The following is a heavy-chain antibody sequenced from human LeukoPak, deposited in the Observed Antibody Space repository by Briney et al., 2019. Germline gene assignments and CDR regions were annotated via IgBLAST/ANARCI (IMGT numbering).Heavy chain of an antibody. Sequence: GGSLRLSCAASGFTFSRYTIHWVRQAPGKGLEWVAVISYDEKNEYYADSVKGRFTISRDNSKNTLYLQMNSLRAEDTAVYYCAKDHRNYDFWSGYYKGDYWGQGTLVTVSS. D-gene: IGHD3-3*01. V-gene: IGHV3-30*04. CDR2: ISYDEKNE. CDR3: AKDHRNYDFWSGYYKGDY. J-gene: IGHJ4*02. CDR1: GFTFSRYT.